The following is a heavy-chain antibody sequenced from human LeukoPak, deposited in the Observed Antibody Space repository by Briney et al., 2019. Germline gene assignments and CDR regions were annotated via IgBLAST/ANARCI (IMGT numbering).Heavy chain of an antibody. D-gene: IGHD3-16*02. CDR2: ISNSDGSS. V-gene: IGHV3-23*01. CDR3: AKSLGVGGYTRYKGFDQ. Sequence: GGSLRLSCAASGFAFNSFAMNWVRQAPGKGLEWVSSISNSDGSSHYADFVKGRFTISRDNSKNTLHLQMNSPRAEDTAVYYCAKSLGVGGYTRYKGFDQWGQGTLVTVSS. J-gene: IGHJ4*02. CDR1: GFAFNSFA.